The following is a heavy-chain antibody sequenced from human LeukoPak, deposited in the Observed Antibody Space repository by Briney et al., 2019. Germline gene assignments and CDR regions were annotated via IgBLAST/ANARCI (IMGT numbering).Heavy chain of an antibody. V-gene: IGHV4-4*07. J-gene: IGHJ5*02. Sequence: PSETLSLTCTVSGGSISSYYWSWIRQPAGKGLEWIGRIYTSGSTNYNPSLKSRVTMSVDTSKNQFSLKLSSVTAADTAVYYCARHLRSGGSCYYPYNWFDPWGQGTLVTVSS. CDR2: IYTSGST. D-gene: IGHD2-15*01. CDR3: ARHLRSGGSCYYPYNWFDP. CDR1: GGSISSYY.